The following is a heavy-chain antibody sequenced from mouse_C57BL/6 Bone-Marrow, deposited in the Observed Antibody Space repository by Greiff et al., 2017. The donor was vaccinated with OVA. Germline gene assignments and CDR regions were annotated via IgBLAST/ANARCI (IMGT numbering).Heavy chain of an antibody. V-gene: IGHV2-6*03. CDR3: ARADDYARRFPYAMDY. D-gene: IGHD2-4*01. CDR1: GFSLTSYG. CDR2: IWSDGST. Sequence: QVQLQQSGPGLVAPSQSLSITCTVSGFSLTSYGVHWVRQPPGQGLEWLVVIWSDGSTTEYSALNSRLSTSKNDSKSQVILKMNSLQTDDTAMYYCARADDYARRFPYAMDYWGQGTSVTVSS. J-gene: IGHJ4*01.